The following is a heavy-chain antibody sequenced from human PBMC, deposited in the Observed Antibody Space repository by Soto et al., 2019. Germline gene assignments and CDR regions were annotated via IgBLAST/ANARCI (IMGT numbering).Heavy chain of an antibody. Sequence: QVQLQESGPGLVKPSQTLSLTCTVSGGSISSGGYYWSWIRQHPGKGLEWIGYISYSGSTYYNPSLKSRVTISVDSSKNQFSLKLSSVTAADTAVYYCARGSVVAATLFDYWVQGTLVTVSS. CDR2: ISYSGST. D-gene: IGHD2-15*01. J-gene: IGHJ4*02. CDR1: GGSISSGGYY. CDR3: ARGSVVAATLFDY. V-gene: IGHV4-31*03.